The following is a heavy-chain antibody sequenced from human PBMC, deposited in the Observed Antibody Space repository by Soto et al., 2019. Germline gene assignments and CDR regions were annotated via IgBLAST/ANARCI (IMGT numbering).Heavy chain of an antibody. Sequence: EVQLVESGGGLVQPGGSLRLSCAASGFTFSLYSMSWVRQAPGKGLEWVSYISRSSTGIHYADSVKGRFTISRDDVTNSMNLQMNSLRDGDTAVYYCARAVTWGLDVWGKGTTVSISS. J-gene: IGHJ6*04. CDR2: ISRSSTGI. D-gene: IGHD3-10*01. V-gene: IGHV3-48*02. CDR1: GFTFSLYS. CDR3: ARAVTWGLDV.